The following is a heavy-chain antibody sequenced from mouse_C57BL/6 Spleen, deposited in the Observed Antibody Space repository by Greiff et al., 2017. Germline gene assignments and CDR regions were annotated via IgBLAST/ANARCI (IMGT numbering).Heavy chain of an antibody. V-gene: IGHV5-17*01. CDR2: ISSGSSTI. D-gene: IGHD1-1*01. CDR3: ARLYGSSHWYFDV. Sequence: DVKLVESGGGLVKPGGSLKLSCAASGFTFSDYGMHWVRQAPEKGLEWVAYISSGSSTIYYADTVKGRFPISRDNAKNTLFLQMTSLRSEDTAMYYCARLYGSSHWYFDVWGTGTTVTVSS. CDR1: GFTFSDYG. J-gene: IGHJ1*03.